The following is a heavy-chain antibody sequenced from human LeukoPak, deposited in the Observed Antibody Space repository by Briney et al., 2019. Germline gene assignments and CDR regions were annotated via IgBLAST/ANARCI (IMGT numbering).Heavy chain of an antibody. CDR2: IYYSENT. CDR3: ARHGDSSDWSHWYFDL. CDR1: GGSISRSGDY. J-gene: IGHJ2*01. Sequence: SQTLSLTCSVSGGSISRSGDYWGWIRQPPGKGLEWIVSIYYSENTYFNPSLKSRVTISVDTSKNQFSLKLSSVTAADTAVYYCARHGDSSDWSHWYFDLWGRGTLVTVSS. V-gene: IGHV4-39*01. D-gene: IGHD6-19*01.